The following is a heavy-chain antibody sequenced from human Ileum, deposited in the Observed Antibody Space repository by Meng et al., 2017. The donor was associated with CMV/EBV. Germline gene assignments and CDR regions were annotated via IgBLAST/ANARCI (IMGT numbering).Heavy chain of an antibody. Sequence: VHLRESGPGLVKPSGPLSLTCKVSCGSVTRPGWSCIRQSAGKGLEWTGRLYITGRTNYNHSLESRVTLSIDKAKDHFSHRLNSVTAADTDDDYCTSDLLVAAAAVFVSWGQGTLVTVSS. D-gene: IGHD6-13*01. J-gene: IGHJ4*02. CDR3: TSDLLVAAAAVFVS. CDR2: LYITGRT. CDR1: CGSVTRPG. V-gene: IGHV4-4*07.